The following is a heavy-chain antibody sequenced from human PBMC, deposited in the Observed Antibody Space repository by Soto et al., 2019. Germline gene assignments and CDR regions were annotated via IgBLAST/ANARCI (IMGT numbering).Heavy chain of an antibody. Sequence: HPGVSRRLSGLASGCTYSSDAISCIRQAPGKGLEWVSAISGSGGSTYYADSVKGRFTISRDNSKNTLYLQMNSLRAEDTAVYYCAKAGFTYYYGMDVWGQGTTVTVSS. CDR2: ISGSGGST. CDR3: AKAGFTYYYGMDV. J-gene: IGHJ6*02. V-gene: IGHV3-23*01. CDR1: GCTYSSDA.